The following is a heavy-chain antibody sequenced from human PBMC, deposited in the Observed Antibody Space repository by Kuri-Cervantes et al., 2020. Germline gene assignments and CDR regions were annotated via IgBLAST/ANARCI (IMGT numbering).Heavy chain of an antibody. CDR1: GYTFTGYY. Sequence: ASVKVSCKASGYTFTGYYMHWVRQAPGQGLEWMGWINPNSGGTNYAQKFQGWVTMTRDTSISTAYMELSRLRSDDTAVYYCARDERYYDFWSGYFFGYYYYMDVWGKGTTVTDSS. CDR2: INPNSGGT. CDR3: ARDERYYDFWSGYFFGYYYYMDV. J-gene: IGHJ6*03. D-gene: IGHD3-3*01. V-gene: IGHV1-2*04.